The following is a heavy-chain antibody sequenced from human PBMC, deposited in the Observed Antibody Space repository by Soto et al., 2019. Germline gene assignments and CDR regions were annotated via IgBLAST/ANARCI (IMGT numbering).Heavy chain of an antibody. D-gene: IGHD5-18*01. Sequence: GASVKVSCKASGYTFSNYGVSWARQAPGQGLEWMGWISAYDANTRYGQKFQGRLIMTIDTSTNTAYMELEGLTSDDTAVYYCARVVRVASDTYNPTWPWGQGTLVTVSS. V-gene: IGHV1-18*04. CDR2: ISAYDANT. J-gene: IGHJ5*02. CDR3: ARVVRVASDTYNPTWP. CDR1: GYTFSNYG.